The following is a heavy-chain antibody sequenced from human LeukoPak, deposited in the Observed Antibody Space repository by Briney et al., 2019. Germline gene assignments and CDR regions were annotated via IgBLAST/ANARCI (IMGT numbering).Heavy chain of an antibody. Sequence: SGGSLRLSCAASGFTFSIYTMNWVRQAPGKGLEWVSSISSSSSYMYYADSLKGRFTVSRDNAENSLYLQINSLRAEDTAVYYCARVGEGYCSDYWGQGTLVTVSS. CDR1: GFTFSIYT. J-gene: IGHJ4*02. CDR3: ARVGEGYCSDY. CDR2: ISSSSSYM. D-gene: IGHD2-15*01. V-gene: IGHV3-21*01.